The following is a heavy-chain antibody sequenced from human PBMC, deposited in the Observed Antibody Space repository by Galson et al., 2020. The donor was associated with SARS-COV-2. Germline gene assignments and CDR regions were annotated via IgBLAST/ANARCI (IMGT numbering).Heavy chain of an antibody. J-gene: IGHJ6*03. CDR2: IWYDGSNK. CDR3: ARGLYYYDSSGYYYVPYYYYYYMDV. CDR1: GFTFSSYG. V-gene: IGHV3-33*01. Sequence: GESLKISCAASGFTFSSYGMHWVRQAPGKGLEWVAVIWYDGSNKYYADSVKGRFTISRDNSKNTLYLQMNSLRAEDTAVYYCARGLYYYDSSGYYYVPYYYYYYMDVWGKGTTVTVSS. D-gene: IGHD3-22*01.